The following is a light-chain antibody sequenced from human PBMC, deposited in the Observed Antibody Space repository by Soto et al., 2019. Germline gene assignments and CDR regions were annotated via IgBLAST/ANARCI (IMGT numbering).Light chain of an antibody. V-gene: IGLV2-11*01. J-gene: IGLJ1*01. CDR3: CSSAGRYSYV. Sequence: QSALTQPRSVSGSPGQSVTISCTGTSSDVGGYNYVSWYQQHPGKAPKLMIYDVSKRPSGVPDRFSGSKSGNTASLTISGLQAADEAAYYCCSSAGRYSYVFGTGTKLTVL. CDR2: DVS. CDR1: SSDVGGYNY.